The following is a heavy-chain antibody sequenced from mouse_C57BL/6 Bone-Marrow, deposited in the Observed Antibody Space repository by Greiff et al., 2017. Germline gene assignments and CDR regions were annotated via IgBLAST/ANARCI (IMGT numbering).Heavy chain of an antibody. Sequence: VQLQQSGPELVKPGASVKLSCKASGYTFTSYDINWVKQRPGQGLEWIGWIYPRDGSTKYNEKFKGKATLTVDTSSSTAYMELHSLPSEDSAVYFCARNDYGMDQAWFAYWGQGTLVTVSA. D-gene: IGHD1-1*01. CDR1: GYTFTSYD. V-gene: IGHV1-85*01. CDR3: ARNDYGMDQAWFAY. J-gene: IGHJ3*01. CDR2: IYPRDGST.